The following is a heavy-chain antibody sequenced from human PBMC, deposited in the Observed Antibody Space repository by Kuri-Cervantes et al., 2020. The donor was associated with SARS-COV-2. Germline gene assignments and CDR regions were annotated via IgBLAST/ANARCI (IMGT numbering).Heavy chain of an antibody. J-gene: IGHJ4*02. D-gene: IGHD3-10*01. CDR3: ARDWLRGVINY. CDR2: IDPIYGST. Sequence: ASVKVSCKASGYTFTSNFMHWVRQATGQGLEWMGVIDPIYGSTTSAQKFQGRVTMTRDRSISTAYMELSRLRSDDTAVYYCARDWLRGVINYWGQGTLVTVSS. V-gene: IGHV1-2*02. CDR1: GYTFTSNF.